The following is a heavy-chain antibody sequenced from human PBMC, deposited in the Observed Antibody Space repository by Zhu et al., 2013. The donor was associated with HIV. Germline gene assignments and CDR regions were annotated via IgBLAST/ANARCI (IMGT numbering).Heavy chain of an antibody. J-gene: IGHJ5*02. V-gene: IGHV1-18*01. CDR2: ISPKNGDT. D-gene: IGHD6-6*01. CDR3: ATSDEYSTSEGWGWFDP. CDR1: GYTFTTYD. Sequence: QVQLVQSGAEVKKPGASVKVSCKTSGYTFTTYDINWVRQAPGQGLEWMGWISPKNGDTNYAQNFQGKVTMTTDTSTNTAYMELMRLTSDDTAVYYCATSDEYSTSEGWGWFDPWGQGTLVIISS.